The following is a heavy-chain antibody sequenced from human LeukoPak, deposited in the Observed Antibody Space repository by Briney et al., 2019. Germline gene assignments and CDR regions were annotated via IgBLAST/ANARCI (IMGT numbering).Heavy chain of an antibody. CDR1: GFTFSSYA. D-gene: IGHD3-10*01. CDR3: ARITMVRGVLFDY. Sequence: PGGSLRLSCAASGFTFSSYAMHWVRQAPGKGLEYVSAISSNGGSTYYANSVKGRFTISRDNSKNTLYLQMGSLRAEDMAVYYCARITMVRGVLFDYWGQGTLVTVSS. J-gene: IGHJ4*02. CDR2: ISSNGGST. V-gene: IGHV3-64*01.